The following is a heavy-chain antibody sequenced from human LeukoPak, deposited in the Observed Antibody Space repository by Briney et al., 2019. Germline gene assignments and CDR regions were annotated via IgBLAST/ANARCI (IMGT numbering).Heavy chain of an antibody. CDR1: GGSISSSSYY. CDR3: ARRQDSWRMAVGFGY. D-gene: IGHD6-19*01. J-gene: IGHJ4*02. V-gene: IGHV4-39*01. CDR2: IYYSGST. Sequence: SETLSLTCTVSGGSISSSSYYWGWIRQPPGKGLEWIGSIYYSGSTYYNPSLKSRVTISVDTSKNQFSLKLSSVTAADTAVYYCARRQDSWRMAVGFGYWGQGTLVTVSS.